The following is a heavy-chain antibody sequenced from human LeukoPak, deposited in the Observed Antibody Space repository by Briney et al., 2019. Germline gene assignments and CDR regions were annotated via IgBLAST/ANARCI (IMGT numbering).Heavy chain of an antibody. J-gene: IGHJ4*02. Sequence: SGGSLRLSCAASGFTFNNCAMNWVRQPVGKGLEWVANIKQDGSEKYYVDSVKGRFTISRDNAKNSLYLQMNSLRAEDTAVYYCAREENLAAGYYFDYWGQGTLVTVSS. D-gene: IGHD2-15*01. V-gene: IGHV3-7*01. CDR3: AREENLAAGYYFDY. CDR1: GFTFNNCA. CDR2: IKQDGSEK.